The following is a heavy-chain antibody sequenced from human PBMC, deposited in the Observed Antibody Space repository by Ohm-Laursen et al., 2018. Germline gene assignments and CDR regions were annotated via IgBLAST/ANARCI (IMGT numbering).Heavy chain of an antibody. D-gene: IGHD6-19*01. CDR1: GYSFTSYW. CDR2: IYPGDSDT. J-gene: IGHJ6*02. CDR3: ARTGYSSGWGKTAYYYYGMDV. Sequence: ESLRISCKGSGYSFTSYWIGWVRQMPGKGLEWMGIIYPGDSDTRYSPSFQGQVTISADKSISTAYLQWSSLKASGTAMYYCARTGYSSGWGKTAYYYYGMDVWGQGTTVTVSS. V-gene: IGHV5-51*01.